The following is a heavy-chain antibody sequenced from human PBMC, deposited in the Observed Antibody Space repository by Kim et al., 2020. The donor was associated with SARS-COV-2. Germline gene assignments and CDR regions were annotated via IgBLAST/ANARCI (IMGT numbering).Heavy chain of an antibody. Sequence: GGSLRLFCAASGFTFSSYEMNWVRQAPGKGLEWVSYISSSGSTIYYADSVKGRFTISRDNAKNSLYLQMNSLRAEDTAVYYCARKGAYCGGDCYPALDYWGQGTLVTVSS. CDR1: GFTFSSYE. CDR2: ISSSGSTI. D-gene: IGHD2-21*02. V-gene: IGHV3-48*03. J-gene: IGHJ4*02. CDR3: ARKGAYCGGDCYPALDY.